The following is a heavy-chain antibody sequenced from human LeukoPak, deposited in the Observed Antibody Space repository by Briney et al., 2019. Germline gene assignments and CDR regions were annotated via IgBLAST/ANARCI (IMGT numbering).Heavy chain of an antibody. D-gene: IGHD3-10*01. CDR3: ARGGRDAFDI. CDR1: GYTFTSNY. CDR2: ISPSGGST. V-gene: IGHV1-46*01. J-gene: IGHJ3*02. Sequence: ASVKVSCKAFGYTFTSNYMHWVRQAPGQGPEWMGVISPSGGSTTYAQKLQDRVTMTTDTSTSTAYMELRSLRSDDTALYYCARGGRDAFDIWGQGTVVTVSS.